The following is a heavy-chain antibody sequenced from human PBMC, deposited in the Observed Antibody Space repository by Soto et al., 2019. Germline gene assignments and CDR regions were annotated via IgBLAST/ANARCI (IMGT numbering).Heavy chain of an antibody. D-gene: IGHD6-13*01. CDR2: IKQDGSDK. J-gene: IGHJ4*02. CDR3: ASAPWDPLGY. Sequence: EVQLVESGGVLVQPGGSLTLSCAASGFTFSSYWMSWVRQAPGKGLEWVANIKQDGSDKYYVDSAKGRFTISRDNAKNSLYLQMNSMRAEDTAVYYCASAPWDPLGYWGQGTLVTVSS. V-gene: IGHV3-7*03. CDR1: GFTFSSYW.